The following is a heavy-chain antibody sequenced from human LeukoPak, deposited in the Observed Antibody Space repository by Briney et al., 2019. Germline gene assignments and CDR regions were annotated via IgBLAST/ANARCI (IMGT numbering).Heavy chain of an antibody. CDR2: IKSDGSST. CDR1: GFTLSSYW. V-gene: IGHV3-74*01. J-gene: IGHJ4*02. CDR3: AREFQYYSGFDY. D-gene: IGHD2-15*01. Sequence: GGSLRLSCVASGFTLSSYWMHWVRQAPGKWLVWASRIKSDGSSTSYADSVKGRFTISRDNATNTVYLQMNSLRAEDTAVYYCAREFQYYSGFDYWGQGTLVTVSS.